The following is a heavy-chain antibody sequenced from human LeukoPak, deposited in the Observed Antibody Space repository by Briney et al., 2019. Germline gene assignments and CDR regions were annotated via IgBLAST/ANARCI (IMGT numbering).Heavy chain of an antibody. CDR1: GGSISSYY. Sequence: PSETLSLTCTVSGGSISSYYWSWIRQPPGKGLEWIGYIYYSGSTNYNPSLKSRVTISVDTSKNQFSLKLSSVTAADTAVYYCASGCDFRGGSCAFDYWGQGTLVTVSS. J-gene: IGHJ4*02. CDR2: IYYSGST. CDR3: ASGCDFRGGSCAFDY. V-gene: IGHV4-59*01. D-gene: IGHD2-15*01.